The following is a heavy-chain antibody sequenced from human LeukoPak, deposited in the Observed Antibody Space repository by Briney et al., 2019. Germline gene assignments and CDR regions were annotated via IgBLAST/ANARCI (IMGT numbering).Heavy chain of an antibody. CDR3: AEGNLAAAGSKYFDY. CDR2: ISSSSTTI. V-gene: IGHV3-48*01. J-gene: IGHJ4*02. Sequence: GGTLRLSCAASGFTFSSYSMNWVRQAPGKGLEWISYISSSSTTIYYADSVKGRFTISRDNSKNTLFLQMNSLRAEDTAVYYCAEGNLAAAGSKYFDYWGQGTLVTVSS. D-gene: IGHD6-13*01. CDR1: GFTFSSYS.